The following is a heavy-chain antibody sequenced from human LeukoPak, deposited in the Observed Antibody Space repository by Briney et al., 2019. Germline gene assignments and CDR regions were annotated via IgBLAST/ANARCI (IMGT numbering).Heavy chain of an antibody. CDR2: IKGDESEI. CDR1: GFAFSSYW. V-gene: IGHV3-7*04. CDR3: ARDVY. Sequence: GGSLRLSCAASGFAFSSYWMSWVRQAPGEGLEWVAAIKGDESEIYYVDSVKGRFTISRDNTKNSLYLQMNNLRAEDKAVFYCARDVYWGQGTLVTVSS. J-gene: IGHJ4*02.